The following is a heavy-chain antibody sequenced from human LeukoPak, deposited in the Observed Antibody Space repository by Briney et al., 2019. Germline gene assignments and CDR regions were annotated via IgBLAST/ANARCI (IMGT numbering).Heavy chain of an antibody. J-gene: IGHJ3*02. CDR2: ISSSGSTI. CDR3: ARDAGYCSGGSCYTIDAFDI. CDR1: GFTFSSHE. D-gene: IGHD2-15*01. V-gene: IGHV3-48*03. Sequence: GGSLRLSCAASGFTFSSHEMNWVRQAPGKGLEWVSYISSSGSTIYYADSVKGRFTISRDNAKNSLYLQMNSLRAEDTAVYYCARDAGYCSGGSCYTIDAFDIWGQGTMVTVSS.